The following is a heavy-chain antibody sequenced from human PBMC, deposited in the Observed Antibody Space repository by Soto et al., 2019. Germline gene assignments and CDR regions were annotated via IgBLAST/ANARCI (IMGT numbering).Heavy chain of an antibody. J-gene: IGHJ6*02. CDR1: GGSISSYY. V-gene: IGHV4-59*08. CDR2: VHHSWGS. Sequence: QVQLQESGPGLVKPSETMSLSYTVSGGSISSYYWSWFRQSPGKRMEWIGYVHHSWGSSYNPSLQSRVAISLDTSKSQFSLKVTSVTATDAAVYYCARHGFGPLHGLVDVWGQGTTVTVSS. CDR3: ARHGFGPLHGLVDV. D-gene: IGHD3-10*01.